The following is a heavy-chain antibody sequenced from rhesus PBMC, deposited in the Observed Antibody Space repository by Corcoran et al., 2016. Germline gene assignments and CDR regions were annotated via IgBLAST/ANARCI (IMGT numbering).Heavy chain of an antibody. CDR1: GGSFSGYY. J-gene: IGHJ4*01. Sequence: QVQLQESGPGLVKPSEPLSLTCAVSGGSFSGYYWGWILQPPGTGLEWLGYISGSSGSTDYNPSLKSRVTISTDTSKNQFSLKLTSVTAADTAVYYCARAPIVGVTRFDYWGQGVLVTVSS. CDR3: ARAPIVGVTRFDY. V-gene: IGHV4-165*01. D-gene: IGHD1-44*02. CDR2: ISGSSGST.